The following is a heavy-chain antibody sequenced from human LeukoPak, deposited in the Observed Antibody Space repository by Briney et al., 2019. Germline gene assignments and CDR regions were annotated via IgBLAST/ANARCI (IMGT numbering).Heavy chain of an antibody. CDR1: GFTFSSYA. D-gene: IGHD3-16*01. V-gene: IGHV3-30*04. CDR3: AREYYDYVWGSYDAFDI. Sequence: GGSLRLSCAASGFTFSSYAMHWVRQAPGKGLEWVAVISYDGSNKYYADSVKGRFTISRDNSKNTLYLQMNSLRAEDTAVYYCAREYYDYVWGSYDAFDIWGQGTMVTVSS. CDR2: ISYDGSNK. J-gene: IGHJ3*02.